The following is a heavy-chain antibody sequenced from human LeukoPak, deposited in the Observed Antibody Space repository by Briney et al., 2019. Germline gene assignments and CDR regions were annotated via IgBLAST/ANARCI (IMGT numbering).Heavy chain of an antibody. CDR3: ARGGTTRNAFDI. V-gene: IGHV4-59*01. CDR1: GGSISSYY. CDR2: IYYSGST. Sequence: SETLSLTCTVSGGSISSYYWSWIRQPPGKGLEWVGYIYYSGSTNYNPSLKSRVTISVDTSKNQFSLKLSSATAVDTAVYYCARGGTTRNAFDIWGQGTMVTVSS. D-gene: IGHD4-17*01. J-gene: IGHJ3*02.